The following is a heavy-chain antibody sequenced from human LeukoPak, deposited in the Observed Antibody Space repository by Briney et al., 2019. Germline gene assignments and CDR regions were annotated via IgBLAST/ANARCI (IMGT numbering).Heavy chain of an antibody. Sequence: SETLSLTCAVSGASISGSGYYWGWIRQPPGKGLEWIGNIYSSGSTYYNASLQSRVTISVDTSKNQFPLKLSSVTAADTAVYYCAGTMVRGVRVFDYWGQGTLVTVSS. J-gene: IGHJ4*02. CDR1: GASISGSGYY. V-gene: IGHV4-39*01. CDR3: AGTMVRGVRVFDY. D-gene: IGHD3-10*01. CDR2: IYSSGST.